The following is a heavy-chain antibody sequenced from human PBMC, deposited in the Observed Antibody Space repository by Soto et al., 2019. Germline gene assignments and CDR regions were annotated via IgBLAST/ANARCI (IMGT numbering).Heavy chain of an antibody. V-gene: IGHV4-61*08. CDR1: GGSISSGGYY. J-gene: IGHJ3*02. CDR2: IYYSGST. Sequence: PSETLSLTCTVSGGSISSGGYYWSWIRQPPGKGLEWIGYIYYSGSTNYNPSLKSRVTISVDTSKNQFSLKLSSVTAADTAVYYCARVLDPCDYIWGEAFDIWGQGTMVTVSS. D-gene: IGHD3-16*01. CDR3: ARVLDPCDYIWGEAFDI.